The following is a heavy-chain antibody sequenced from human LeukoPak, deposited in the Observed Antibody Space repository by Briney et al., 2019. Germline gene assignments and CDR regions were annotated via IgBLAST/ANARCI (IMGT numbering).Heavy chain of an antibody. J-gene: IGHJ4*02. V-gene: IGHV4-31*03. CDR2: IYYSGST. Sequence: TLSLTCTVSGVSISSGGYCWSWIRQHPGKRLEWIGYIYYSGSTSYNPSLRSRVIISLDTSKNQFSLNLSSVTAADTAVYYCARVPYDSSGYGYFDYRGQGTLVTVSS. CDR1: GVSISSGGYC. CDR3: ARVPYDSSGYGYFDY. D-gene: IGHD3-22*01.